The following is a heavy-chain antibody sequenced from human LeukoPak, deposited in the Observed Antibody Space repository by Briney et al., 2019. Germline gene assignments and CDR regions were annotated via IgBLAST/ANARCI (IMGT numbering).Heavy chain of an antibody. CDR2: FDPEDGET. J-gene: IGHJ3*02. D-gene: IGHD5-18*01. CDR1: GYTLTELS. CDR3: ATSPPEGTAMVNGAFDI. Sequence: ASVKVSCKVSGYTLTELSMHWVRQAPGKGLEWMGGFDPEDGETIYAQKFQGRVTMTEDTSTDTAYMELSSLRSEDTAVYYCATSPPEGTAMVNGAFDIWGQGTMVTVSS. V-gene: IGHV1-24*01.